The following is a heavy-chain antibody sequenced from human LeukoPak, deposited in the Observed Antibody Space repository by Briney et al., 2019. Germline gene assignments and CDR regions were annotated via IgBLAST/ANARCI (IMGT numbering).Heavy chain of an antibody. V-gene: IGHV3-23*01. J-gene: IGHJ4*02. Sequence: GGSLRLSCAVSGFTLSSYGMSWVRQAPGKGLEWVSAISGSGGSTYYADSVKGRFTISRDNSKNTLYLQMNSLRAEDTAVYYCAKTVGATDYWGQGTLVTVSS. CDR1: GFTLSSYG. D-gene: IGHD1-26*01. CDR3: AKTVGATDY. CDR2: ISGSGGST.